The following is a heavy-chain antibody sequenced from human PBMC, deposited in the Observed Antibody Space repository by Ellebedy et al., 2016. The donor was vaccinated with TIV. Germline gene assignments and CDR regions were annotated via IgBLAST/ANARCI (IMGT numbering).Heavy chain of an antibody. J-gene: IGHJ4*02. CDR3: AVARTMIAGGGIDY. CDR1: GDSISSSKW. Sequence: MPGGSLRLSCAVSGDSISSSKWRSWVRQPPGKGLEWSGEIYHTGTTNYNPSLKSRVTISVDKSKNQFSLKLNSVSAADTAVYSWAVARTMIAGGGIDYWGQGTLVTVSS. CDR2: IYHTGTT. D-gene: IGHD3-22*01. V-gene: IGHV4-4*01.